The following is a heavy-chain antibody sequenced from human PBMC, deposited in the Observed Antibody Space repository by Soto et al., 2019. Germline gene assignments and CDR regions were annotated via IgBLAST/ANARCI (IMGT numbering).Heavy chain of an antibody. CDR2: ISTFHGNT. Sequence: QVHLVQSGTEVKEPGASVKVSCKASASTFTGYTINWVRQAPGQALEWMGWISTFHGNTKYAGNIEGRVTMTTNTSTTTAYMELTNLTLDDTAVYFCARGTVTSGRWFGPCGQGTLVSVSS. CDR3: ARGTVTSGRWFGP. D-gene: IGHD4-17*01. V-gene: IGHV1-18*04. CDR1: ASTFTGYT. J-gene: IGHJ5*02.